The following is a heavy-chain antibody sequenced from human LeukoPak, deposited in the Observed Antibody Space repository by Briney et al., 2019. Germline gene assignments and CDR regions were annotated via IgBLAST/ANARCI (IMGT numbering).Heavy chain of an antibody. CDR2: ITSSGTTI. D-gene: IGHD3-9*01. V-gene: IGHV3-48*02. CDR1: GFTFSSYN. J-gene: IGHJ4*02. CDR3: ARVEEYYDILTGYYTRYFDY. Sequence: TGGSLRLSCAASGFTFSSYNMNWVRQAPGKGLECVSYITSSGTTIYYADSVKGRFTISRDNAKNSLYLQMNSLRDEDTAVYYCARVEEYYDILTGYYTRYFDYWGQGTLVTVSS.